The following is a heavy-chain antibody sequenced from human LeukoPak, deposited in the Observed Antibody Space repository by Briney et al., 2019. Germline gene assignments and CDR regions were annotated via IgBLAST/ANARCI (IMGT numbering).Heavy chain of an antibody. CDR3: ARANYYGSGKKDLDY. J-gene: IGHJ4*02. D-gene: IGHD3-10*01. Sequence: ASVKVSCKASGHTFTTYDINWVRQATGQGLEWMGWMNPNSGNTGYAQKFQGRVTMTRNTSMGTAYMELSSLRSEDTAVYYCARANYYGSGKKDLDYWGQGTLVTVSS. CDR2: MNPNSGNT. V-gene: IGHV1-8*01. CDR1: GHTFTTYD.